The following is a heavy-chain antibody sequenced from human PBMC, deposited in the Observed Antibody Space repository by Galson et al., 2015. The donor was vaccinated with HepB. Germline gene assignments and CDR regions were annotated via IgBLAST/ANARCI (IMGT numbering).Heavy chain of an antibody. V-gene: IGHV3-13*04. J-gene: IGHJ4*02. CDR3: ARDSTYYYGSGSPGYFDY. D-gene: IGHD3-10*01. Sequence: SLRLSCAASGFTFSSYDMHWVRQATGKGLEWVSAIGTAGDTYYPGSVKGRFTISRENAKNSLYLQMNSLRAGDTAVYYCARDSTYYYGSGSPGYFDYWGQGTLVTVTS. CDR1: GFTFSSYD. CDR2: IGTAGDT.